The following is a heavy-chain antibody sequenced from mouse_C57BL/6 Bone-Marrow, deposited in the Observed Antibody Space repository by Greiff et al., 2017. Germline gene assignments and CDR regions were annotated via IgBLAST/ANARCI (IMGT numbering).Heavy chain of an antibody. J-gene: IGHJ4*01. CDR1: GYTFTDYY. D-gene: IGHD3-1*01. Sequence: EVKLMESGPVLVKPGASVKMSCKASGYTFTDYYMNWVKQSHGKSLEWIGVINPYNGGTSYNQKFKGKATLTVDKSSSTAYTELNSLTSEDSAVYYCARSGLLDYAMDYWGQGTSVTVSS. V-gene: IGHV1-19*01. CDR2: INPYNGGT. CDR3: ARSGLLDYAMDY.